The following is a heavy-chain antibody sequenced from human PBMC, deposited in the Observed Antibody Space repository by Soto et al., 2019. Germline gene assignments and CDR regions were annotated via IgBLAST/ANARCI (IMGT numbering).Heavy chain of an antibody. CDR2: IYYSGST. CDR1: GGSISSGVCY. J-gene: IGHJ5*02. CDR3: ARGHDFCHSGLGICWFDP. V-gene: IGHV4-31*03. D-gene: IGHD3-3*01. Sequence: PSETLSLTCTVSGGSISSGVCYWSWIRQHPGKGLEWIGYIYYSGSTYYNPSLKSRVTISVDTSKNQFSLKLSSVTAADTAVYYCARGHDFCHSGLGICWFDPWGQGTLVTVSS.